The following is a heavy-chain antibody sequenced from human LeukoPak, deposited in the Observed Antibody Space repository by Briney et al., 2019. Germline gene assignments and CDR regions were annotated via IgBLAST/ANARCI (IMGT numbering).Heavy chain of an antibody. D-gene: IGHD1-26*01. Sequence: SETLSLTCAVSGGSITSSYWTWIRQPPGKGLEWIGFIYGDGSTEYNPSLKSRVTMSVDTSKNQFSLKLRSATAADTAVYYCARDKDSGTNHAESSYEVWGQGTMVTVSS. J-gene: IGHJ3*01. CDR1: GGSITSSY. CDR2: IYGDGST. V-gene: IGHV4-59*01. CDR3: ARDKDSGTNHAESSYEV.